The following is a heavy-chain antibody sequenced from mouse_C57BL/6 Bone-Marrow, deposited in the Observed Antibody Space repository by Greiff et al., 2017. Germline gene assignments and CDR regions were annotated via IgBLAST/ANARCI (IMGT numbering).Heavy chain of an antibody. J-gene: IGHJ3*01. CDR2: ISDGGSYT. Sequence: EVMLVESGGGLVKPGGSLKLSCAASGFTFSSYAMSWVRQTPEKRLEWVATISDGGSYTYYPDNVKGRFTISRDNAKNNLYLQMSHLKSEDTAMYYCARETLYDYDEGAYWGQGTLVTVSA. D-gene: IGHD2-4*01. V-gene: IGHV5-4*01. CDR1: GFTFSSYA. CDR3: ARETLYDYDEGAY.